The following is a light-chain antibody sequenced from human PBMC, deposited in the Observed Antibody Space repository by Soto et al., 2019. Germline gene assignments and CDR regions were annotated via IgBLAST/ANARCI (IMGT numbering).Light chain of an antibody. CDR2: AAS. V-gene: IGKV1-27*01. J-gene: IGKJ4*01. CDR3: QKYDIAPRT. Sequence: DIQMTQSPSSLSASVGDRVTITCRASQDISNYLAWYQQRPGKVPKLLIYAASTLQSGVPSRFSGSGSGTDFTLSISSLQPEDVATYYCQKYDIAPRTFGRGTKVEIK. CDR1: QDISNY.